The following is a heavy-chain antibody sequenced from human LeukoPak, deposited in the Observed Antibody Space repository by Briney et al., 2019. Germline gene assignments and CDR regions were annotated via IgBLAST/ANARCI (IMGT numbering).Heavy chain of an antibody. J-gene: IGHJ2*01. CDR3: ARDRTGWYFDL. CDR2: INDAGTTI. Sequence: PGGSLRLSCEASGSIFSDYSMNWVRQAPGKGLEWVSYINDAGTTIFHADSVRGRFTISRDDARDSLYLQMDSRRDDDTAVYYCARDRTGWYFDLWGRGTRVSVSS. CDR1: GSIFSDYS. D-gene: IGHD3-10*01. V-gene: IGHV3-48*02.